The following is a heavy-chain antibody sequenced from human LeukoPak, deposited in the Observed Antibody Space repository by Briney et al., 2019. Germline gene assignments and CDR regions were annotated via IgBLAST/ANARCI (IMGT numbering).Heavy chain of an antibody. CDR3: ARSYGPATHDY. D-gene: IGHD1-26*01. J-gene: IGHJ4*02. CDR2: IYYSGST. V-gene: IGHV4-59*12. CDR1: GGSISSYY. Sequence: SETLSLTCTVSGGSISSYYWSWIRQPPGKGLEWIGYIYYSGSTNYNASLKSRVTISVDTSKNQFSLKLSSVTAADTAVYYCARSYGPATHDYWGQGALVTVSS.